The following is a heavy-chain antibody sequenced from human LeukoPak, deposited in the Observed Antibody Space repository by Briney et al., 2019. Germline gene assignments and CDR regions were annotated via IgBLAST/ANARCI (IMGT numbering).Heavy chain of an antibody. CDR3: AKTGSSGWYFAS. V-gene: IGHV3-23*01. J-gene: IGHJ4*02. D-gene: IGHD6-19*01. CDR1: GFTFGNYV. CDR2: ISSSASNT. Sequence: RGSLRLSCAASGFTFGNYVMSWVRQAPGKGLEWVSTISSSASNTYYTDSVKGRFSVSRDNSKKTLYLQMASLRAEDTAVYYCAKTGSSGWYFASWGQGTLVTVSS.